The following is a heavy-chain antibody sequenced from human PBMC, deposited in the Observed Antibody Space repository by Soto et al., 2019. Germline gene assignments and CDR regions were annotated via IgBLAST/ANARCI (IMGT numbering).Heavy chain of an antibody. V-gene: IGHV2-5*01. CDR1: GFSLSNSGVG. CDR2: IYWNDDQ. D-gene: IGHD3-22*01. CDR3: AHDYYDGSGYDPHYACAI. J-gene: IGHJ3*02. Sequence: QITLKEAGPTLVKPTQTLTLTCTFSGFSLSNSGVGVGWIRQPPGKAMECLALIYWNDDQRYSPSLKRRLTITNDASKNQVVVTMTNMDPVNTAKYYCAHDYYDGSGYDPHYACAIWGQVTIVPVSS.